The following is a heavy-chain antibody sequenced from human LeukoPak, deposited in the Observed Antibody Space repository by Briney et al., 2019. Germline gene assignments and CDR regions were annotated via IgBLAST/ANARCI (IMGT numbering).Heavy chain of an antibody. V-gene: IGHV3-21*01. CDR3: ASSTRTYYYDSSGYRGFAFDI. Sequence: KPGGSLRLSCAASGFTFSSYRMNWVRQAPGKGLEWVSSISSSSSYIYYADSVKGRFTISRDNAKNSLYLQMNSLRAEDTAVYYCASSTRTYYYDSSGYRGFAFDIWGQGTMVTVSS. J-gene: IGHJ3*02. CDR2: ISSSSSYI. CDR1: GFTFSSYR. D-gene: IGHD3-22*01.